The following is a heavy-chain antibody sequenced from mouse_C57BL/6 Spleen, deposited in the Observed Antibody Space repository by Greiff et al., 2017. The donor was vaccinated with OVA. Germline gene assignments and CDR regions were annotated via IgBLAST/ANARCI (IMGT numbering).Heavy chain of an antibody. CDR2: IDPSDSYT. Sequence: QVQLKQPGAELVMPGASVKLSCKASGYTFTSYWMHWVKQRPGQGLEWIGEIDPSDSYTNYNQKFKGKSTLTVDKSSSTAYMQLSSLTSEDSAVYYCARRGTITTVVATRDYYAMDYWGQGTSVTVSS. J-gene: IGHJ4*01. V-gene: IGHV1-69*01. D-gene: IGHD1-1*01. CDR3: ARRGTITTVVATRDYYAMDY. CDR1: GYTFTSYW.